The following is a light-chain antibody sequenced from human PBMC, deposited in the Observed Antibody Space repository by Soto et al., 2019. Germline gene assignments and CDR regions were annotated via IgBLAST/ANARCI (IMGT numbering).Light chain of an antibody. J-gene: IGKJ1*01. CDR3: QQSYSTPWT. CDR2: AAS. CDR1: QSISSY. Sequence: DIQMTQSPSSLSASVGDRFTITCVASQSISSYLNWYQQKPGKAPKLLIYAASSLQSEVPSRFSGSGSGTDFTLTISSLQPEDFATYYCQQSYSTPWTFGQGTKVDIK. V-gene: IGKV1-39*01.